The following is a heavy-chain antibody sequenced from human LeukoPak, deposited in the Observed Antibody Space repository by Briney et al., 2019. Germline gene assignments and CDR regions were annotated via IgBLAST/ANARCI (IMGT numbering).Heavy chain of an antibody. CDR1: GFTFSSYA. D-gene: IGHD2-2*01. V-gene: IGHV3-30*04. Sequence: GGSLRLSCAASGFTFSSYAMHWVRQAPGKGLEWVAVISYDGSNKYYADSVKGRFTISRDISTDTLWLQMDSLRTEDTAVYYCAKGPLRGTAAAIDYWDQGTLVTVSS. J-gene: IGHJ4*02. CDR2: ISYDGSNK. CDR3: AKGPLRGTAAAIDY.